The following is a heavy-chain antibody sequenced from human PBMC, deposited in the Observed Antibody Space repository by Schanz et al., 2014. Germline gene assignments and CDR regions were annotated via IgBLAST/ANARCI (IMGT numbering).Heavy chain of an antibody. Sequence: EVHLVESGGGLVQPGGSLRLSCAASGFNFSDYAMCWVRQAPGKGLEWVSAISGSGGSTYYADSVKGRFTISRDNSKNTLYLQMNSLRAEDTAVYYCAKGRFGELSAFDIWGQGTMVTVSS. J-gene: IGHJ3*02. V-gene: IGHV3-23*04. CDR2: ISGSGGST. CDR1: GFNFSDYA. CDR3: AKGRFGELSAFDI. D-gene: IGHD3-10*01.